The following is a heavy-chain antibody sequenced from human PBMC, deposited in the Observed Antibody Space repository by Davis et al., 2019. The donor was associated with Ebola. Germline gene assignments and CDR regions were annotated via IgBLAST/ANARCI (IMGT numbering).Heavy chain of an antibody. D-gene: IGHD1-1*01. CDR2: LGTSADT. Sequence: GGSLRLSCAASGFIFRSYVMSWVRQAPGKGLEWVSTLGTSADTYYADSVKGRFTISRDNSKNTLYLQINNLRAEDTAVYYCARDRGLEFYYLDDWGQGTLVTVSS. V-gene: IGHV3-23*01. CDR3: ARDRGLEFYYLDD. J-gene: IGHJ4*02. CDR1: GFIFRSYV.